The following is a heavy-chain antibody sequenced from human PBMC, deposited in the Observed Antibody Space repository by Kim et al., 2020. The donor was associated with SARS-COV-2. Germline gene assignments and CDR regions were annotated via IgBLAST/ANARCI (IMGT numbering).Heavy chain of an antibody. CDR3: ARDQDSGSYFDY. Sequence: YYADSVKGRFTISRDNSKNTLYLQMNSLRAEDTALYYCARDQDSGSYFDYWGQGTLVTVSS. D-gene: IGHD1-26*01. J-gene: IGHJ4*02. V-gene: IGHV3-30*01.